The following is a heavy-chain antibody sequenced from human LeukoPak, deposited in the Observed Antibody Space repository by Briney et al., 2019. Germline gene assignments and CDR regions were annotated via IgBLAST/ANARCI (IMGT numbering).Heavy chain of an antibody. V-gene: IGHV4-39*01. Sequence: SETLSLTCTVSGGSISSSSYYWGWIRQPPGKGLEWIGSIYYSGSTYYNPSLKSRVTISVDTSKNQFSLKLSSVTAADTAVYYCASRQGGGSGTLGDYWSQGTLVTV. CDR1: GGSISSSSYY. CDR2: IYYSGST. CDR3: ASRQGGGSGTLGDY. D-gene: IGHD3-10*01. J-gene: IGHJ4*02.